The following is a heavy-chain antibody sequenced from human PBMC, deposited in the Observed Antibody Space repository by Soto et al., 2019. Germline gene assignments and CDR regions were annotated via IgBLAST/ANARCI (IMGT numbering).Heavy chain of an antibody. CDR1: GYSFTTYW. CDR3: ARRLASKGYHGMDV. V-gene: IGHV5-51*01. Sequence: GESLKISCKASGYSFTTYWIGWVRLMPGKGLEWMGKIYPGDSDTRYSPSFQGQVTISVDKSISTAYLQWSSLKTSDTAMYYCARRLASKGYHGMDVWGQGTTVTVSS. D-gene: IGHD2-21*01. J-gene: IGHJ6*02. CDR2: IYPGDSDT.